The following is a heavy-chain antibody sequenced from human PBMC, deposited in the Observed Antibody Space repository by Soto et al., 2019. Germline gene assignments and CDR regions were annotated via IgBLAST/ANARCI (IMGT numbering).Heavy chain of an antibody. CDR2: IDHSGGT. V-gene: IGHV4-34*01. D-gene: IGHD1-20*01. J-gene: IGHJ6*02. Sequence: QVQLQQWGAGLLKPSETLSLTCAVYGESFSGYYWSWIRLPPGKGLEWIGKIDHSGGTNYNPSLKSRVTIPVDTSKSQFSLKLSSVTAADTALYYCARGNNWTDPPYYDYYAMDVWGQGTTVTVSS. CDR1: GESFSGYY. CDR3: ARGNNWTDPPYYDYYAMDV.